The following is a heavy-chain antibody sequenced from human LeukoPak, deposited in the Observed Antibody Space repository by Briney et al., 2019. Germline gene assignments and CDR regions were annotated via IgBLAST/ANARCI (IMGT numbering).Heavy chain of an antibody. D-gene: IGHD3-10*01. CDR2: IYPGDSDT. CDR1: GYSFTSYW. V-gene: IGHV5-51*01. Sequence: GESLKISCKGSGYSFTSYWIGWVRQMPGKGLEWMGLIYPGDSDTRYSPSFQGQVTISADKSISTAYLQWSSLKASDTAMYYCARRAYGSGSYSNRLDYWGQGTLVTVSS. CDR3: ARRAYGSGSYSNRLDY. J-gene: IGHJ4*02.